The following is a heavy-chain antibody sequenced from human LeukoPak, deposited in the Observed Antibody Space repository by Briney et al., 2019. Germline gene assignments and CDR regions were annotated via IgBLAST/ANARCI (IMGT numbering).Heavy chain of an antibody. J-gene: IGHJ3*02. CDR3: AKDLAAAGDDAFDI. D-gene: IGHD6-13*01. Sequence: PGGSLRLSCAASGFTFSSYGMHWVRQAPGKGLEWVAFIRYDGSNKYYADSVKGRFTISRDNSKNTLYLQVNSLRAEDTAVYYCAKDLAAAGDDAFDIWGQGTMVTVSS. CDR1: GFTFSSYG. CDR2: IRYDGSNK. V-gene: IGHV3-30*02.